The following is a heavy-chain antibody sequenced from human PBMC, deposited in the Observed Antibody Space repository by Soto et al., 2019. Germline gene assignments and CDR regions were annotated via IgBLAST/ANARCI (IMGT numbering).Heavy chain of an antibody. CDR2: INHSGST. CDR1: GGSFSGYY. D-gene: IGHD3-22*01. Sequence: PSETLSLTCAVYGGSFSGYYWSWIRQPPGKGLEWIGEINHSGSTNYNPSLKSRVTISVDTSKNQFSLKLSSVTAADTAVYYCASTVISGYYDSSGYYFPIDYWGQGTLVTVSS. J-gene: IGHJ4*02. CDR3: ASTVISGYYDSSGYYFPIDY. V-gene: IGHV4-34*01.